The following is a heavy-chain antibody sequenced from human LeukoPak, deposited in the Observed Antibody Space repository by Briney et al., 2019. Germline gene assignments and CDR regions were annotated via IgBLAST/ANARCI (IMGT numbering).Heavy chain of an antibody. CDR3: AKAKGWYGEGYFDY. V-gene: IGHV3-53*01. D-gene: IGHD3-10*01. Sequence: GGSLRLSCAASGFAVSSNYMSWVRQAPGKGLEWVSVLYPDGRTYYADSVKGRFTISRDVSKNTLFLQMTSLRAEDTAVYYCAKAKGWYGEGYFDYWGQGTLVTVSS. CDR1: GFAVSSNY. CDR2: LYPDGRT. J-gene: IGHJ4*02.